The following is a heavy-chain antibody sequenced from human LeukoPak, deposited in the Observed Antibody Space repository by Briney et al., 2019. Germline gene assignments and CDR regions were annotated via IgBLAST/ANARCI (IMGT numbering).Heavy chain of an antibody. V-gene: IGHV3-20*04. CDR3: ARLLSGYYYDY. J-gene: IGHJ4*02. CDR1: GLTFDDYG. Sequence: GGSVRLSCAASGLTFDDYGETWLRQARGKGLEWVSGINWNGGSTGYADSVRGRFTISRDNAKNSLYLKINRRRDEDTVFYYCARLLSGYYYDYWGQGTLVTVSS. CDR2: INWNGGST. D-gene: IGHD3-22*01.